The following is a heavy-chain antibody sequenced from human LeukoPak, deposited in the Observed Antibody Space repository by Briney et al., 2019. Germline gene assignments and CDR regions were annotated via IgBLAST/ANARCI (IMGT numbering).Heavy chain of an antibody. V-gene: IGHV3-21*01. Sequence: GGSLRLSCAASGFAFSSYTITWVRQAPGKGLEWVSSISSTSSFIFYADSVKGRFTISRDNAKNSLSLRMNSLRAEDTAVYYCARVAGQGWGPITSGLPAYLDYWGQGTLVTVSS. J-gene: IGHJ4*02. D-gene: IGHD1-14*01. CDR3: ARVAGQGWGPITSGLPAYLDY. CDR2: ISSTSSFI. CDR1: GFAFSSYT.